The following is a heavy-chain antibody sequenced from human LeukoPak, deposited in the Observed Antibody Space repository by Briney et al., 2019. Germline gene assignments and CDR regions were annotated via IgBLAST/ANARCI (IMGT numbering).Heavy chain of an antibody. D-gene: IGHD1-26*01. CDR2: ISYDGSNK. CDR1: GFPFSSYA. Sequence: GGSLRLSCAASGFPFSSYAMSWVRQAPGKGLEWVAVISYDGSNKYYADSVKGRFTISRDNSKNTLYLQMNSLRAEDTAVYYCAKVKVGAPVPWGYFDYWGQGTLVTVSS. CDR3: AKVKVGAPVPWGYFDY. V-gene: IGHV3-30-3*01. J-gene: IGHJ4*02.